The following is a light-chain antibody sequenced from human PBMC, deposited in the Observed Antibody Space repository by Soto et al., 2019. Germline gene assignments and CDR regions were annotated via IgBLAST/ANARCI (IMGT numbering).Light chain of an antibody. Sequence: IQMTQSPSIVSASVGDRVAITCRASQNLGKWLAWYQLKAGKAPKLLVFDASSLHDRVPSRFSGTGSGTEFTLTINGLQPDDFGTYYCQHYELSYSFGPGTTVDIK. J-gene: IGKJ2*01. CDR2: DAS. CDR3: QHYELSYS. CDR1: QNLGKW. V-gene: IGKV1-5*01.